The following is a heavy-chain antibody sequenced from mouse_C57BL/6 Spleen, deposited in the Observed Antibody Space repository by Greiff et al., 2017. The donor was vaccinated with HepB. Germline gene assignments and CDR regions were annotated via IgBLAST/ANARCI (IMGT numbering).Heavy chain of an antibody. J-gene: IGHJ3*01. CDR1: GYAFSSYW. Sequence: VQLQQSGAELVKPGASVKISCKASGYAFSSYWMNWVKQRPGKGLEWVGQIYPGDGDTNYNGKFKGKATLTADKSSSPAYMQLSSLTSEDSAVSFCARRTGTGFAYWGEGTRVTVAA. CDR3: ARRTGTGFAY. D-gene: IGHD4-1*01. V-gene: IGHV1-80*01. CDR2: IYPGDGDT.